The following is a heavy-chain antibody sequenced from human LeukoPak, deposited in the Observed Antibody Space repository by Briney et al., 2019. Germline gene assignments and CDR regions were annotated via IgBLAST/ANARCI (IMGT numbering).Heavy chain of an antibody. CDR3: ARRLRWSGAFDI. V-gene: IGHV4-39*07. Sequence: SETLSLTCTVSGGSISSGDYYWSWIRQPPGKGLEWIGEINHSGSTNYNPSLKSRVTISVDTSKNQFSLKLSSVTAADTAVYYCARRLRWSGAFDIWGQGTMVTVSS. CDR2: INHSGST. D-gene: IGHD4-17*01. J-gene: IGHJ3*02. CDR1: GGSISSGDYY.